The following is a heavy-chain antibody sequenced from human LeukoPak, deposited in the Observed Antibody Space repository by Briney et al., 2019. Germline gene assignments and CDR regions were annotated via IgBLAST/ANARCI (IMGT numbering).Heavy chain of an antibody. CDR3: ARVRDYYDSSGYSPCDY. D-gene: IGHD3-22*01. Sequence: WASVKVSCKVSGYTLTELSMHWVRQAPGKALEWLGGFDPEDGETIYAQKFQGRVTMTEDTSTDTAYMELRSLRSDDTAVYYCARVRDYYDSSGYSPCDYWGQGTLVTVSS. J-gene: IGHJ4*02. V-gene: IGHV1-24*01. CDR1: GYTLTELS. CDR2: FDPEDGET.